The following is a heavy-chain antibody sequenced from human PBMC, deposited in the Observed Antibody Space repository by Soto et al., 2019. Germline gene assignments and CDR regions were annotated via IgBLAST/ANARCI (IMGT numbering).Heavy chain of an antibody. CDR3: AKDDWYEHYFDY. D-gene: IGHD3-9*01. Sequence: ASVKVSCKASGYTFTSYAMHWVRQAPGQRLEWMGWINAGNGNTKYSQKFQGRVTITRDTSASTAYMELSSLRSEDTAVYYCAKDDWYEHYFDYWGQGTLVTVSS. CDR2: INAGNGNT. CDR1: GYTFTSYA. V-gene: IGHV1-3*01. J-gene: IGHJ4*02.